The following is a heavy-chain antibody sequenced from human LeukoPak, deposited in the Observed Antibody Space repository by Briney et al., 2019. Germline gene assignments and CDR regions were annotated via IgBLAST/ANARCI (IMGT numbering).Heavy chain of an antibody. J-gene: IGHJ4*02. D-gene: IGHD3-16*02. CDR3: ARDNDSVWGSYRYYYFDF. Sequence: GGSLRLSCATSGFTFSRYWMSWVRQAPGKGLEWVANMNEDGSKKFYGDSVRGRFTISRDNAQNSLYLQMNSLRAEDTALYYCARDNDSVWGSYRYYYFDFWGQGTLVTVSS. CDR2: MNEDGSKK. CDR1: GFTFSRYW. V-gene: IGHV3-7*01.